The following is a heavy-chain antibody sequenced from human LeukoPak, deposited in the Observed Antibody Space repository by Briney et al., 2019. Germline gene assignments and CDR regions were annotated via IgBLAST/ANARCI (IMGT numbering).Heavy chain of an antibody. D-gene: IGHD2/OR15-2a*01. Sequence: GGSLRLSCAASGFTFSSYAISWVRQAPGKGLEWVSVIRGSGGSTYYADDADSVKGRFTISRDNSKNTLYLQMNSLRAEDTAVYYCARSLGVLSTTGYYYGMDVWGQGTTVTVSS. CDR2: IRGSGGST. V-gene: IGHV3-23*01. J-gene: IGHJ6*02. CDR1: GFTFSSYA. CDR3: ARSLGVLSTTGYYYGMDV.